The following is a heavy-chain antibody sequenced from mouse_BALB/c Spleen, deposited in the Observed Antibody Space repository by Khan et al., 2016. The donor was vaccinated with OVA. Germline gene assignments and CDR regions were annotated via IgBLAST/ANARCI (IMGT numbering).Heavy chain of an antibody. V-gene: IGHV1S134*01. CDR1: GNTFTSYG. CDR3: TTAYYRYYFDY. Sequence: EVQLQESGAELGRPGSSVKLSCKTSGNTFTSYGIKWVRQRPGQGLEWIGYIYPGNGYIEYNEKFQGKAILTSDTSSPTAYMPLRSLTSEDSALYFCTTAYYRYYFDYWAKAPLSQSPQ. CDR2: IYPGNGYI. J-gene: IGHJ2*01. D-gene: IGHD2-14*01.